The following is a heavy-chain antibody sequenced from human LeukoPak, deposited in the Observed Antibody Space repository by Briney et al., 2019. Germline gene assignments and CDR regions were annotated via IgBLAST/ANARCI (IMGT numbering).Heavy chain of an antibody. CDR1: GFTFTDHD. J-gene: IGHJ4*02. D-gene: IGHD3-16*01. CDR3: TRGLAPTTWGGFYY. Sequence: GGSLRLSCVASGFTFTDHDMTWIRQAPGKGLEWGSFIGRSGTPIYYADSVKGRFTISRDNAKNSLYLQMNSLRDEDTAIYYCTRGLAPTTWGGFYYWGQGTPVTVSS. CDR2: IGRSGTPI. V-gene: IGHV3-11*04.